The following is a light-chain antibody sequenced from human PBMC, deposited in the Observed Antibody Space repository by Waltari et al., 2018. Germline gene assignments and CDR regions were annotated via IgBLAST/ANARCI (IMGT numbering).Light chain of an antibody. Sequence: EIVLTQSPDTLSLSPGERAPLSCRASQSVSSYLAWFQQKPGQAPRLLIYDASNKATGIPARFSGSGSGTDFTLTISSLEPEDFAVYYCQQRSNWPPITFGQGTRLEIK. V-gene: IGKV3-11*01. CDR3: QQRSNWPPIT. CDR2: DAS. CDR1: QSVSSY. J-gene: IGKJ5*01.